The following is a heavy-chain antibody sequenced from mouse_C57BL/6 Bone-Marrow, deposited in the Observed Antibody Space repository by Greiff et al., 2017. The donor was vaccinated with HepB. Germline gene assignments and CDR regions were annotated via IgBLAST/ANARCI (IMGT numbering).Heavy chain of an antibody. Sequence: EVMLVESEGGLVQPGSSMKLSCTASGFTFSDYYMAWVRQVPEKGLEWVANINYDGSSTYYMDSLKSRFIISRDNAKNILDLQMSSLKSEDTATYYCARVDVYGGFAYWGQGTLVTVSA. J-gene: IGHJ3*01. CDR1: GFTFSDYY. CDR3: ARVDVYGGFAY. D-gene: IGHD1-1*01. CDR2: INYDGSST. V-gene: IGHV5-16*01.